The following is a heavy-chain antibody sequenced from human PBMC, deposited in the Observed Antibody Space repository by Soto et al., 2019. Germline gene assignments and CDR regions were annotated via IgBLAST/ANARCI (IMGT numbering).Heavy chain of an antibody. CDR1: GFTFSDYY. J-gene: IGHJ4*02. Sequence: GGSLRLSCAASGFTFSDYYMSWIRQAPGKGLEWVSYISSSGNFIYYADSVKGRFTISRDNAKNSLYLQLNSLRPEDTAVYYCVRGHTYVIYWGQGTLVTVSS. V-gene: IGHV3-11*01. CDR3: VRGHTYVIY. D-gene: IGHD5-18*01. CDR2: ISSSGNFI.